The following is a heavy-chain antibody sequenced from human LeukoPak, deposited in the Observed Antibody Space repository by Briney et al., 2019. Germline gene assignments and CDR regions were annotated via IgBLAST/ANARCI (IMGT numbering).Heavy chain of an antibody. Sequence: ETLSLTCTVSGGSISSSSYYWGWIRQPPGKGLEWVANIKQDGSEQYYVDSVKGRFTISRDNAKNSLSLQMNSLRAEDTAVYYCARPLMYYYGSETYFWFDPWGQGTLVTVSS. CDR2: IKQDGSEQ. V-gene: IGHV3-7*01. CDR1: GGSISSSSYY. J-gene: IGHJ5*02. D-gene: IGHD3-10*01. CDR3: ARPLMYYYGSETYFWFDP.